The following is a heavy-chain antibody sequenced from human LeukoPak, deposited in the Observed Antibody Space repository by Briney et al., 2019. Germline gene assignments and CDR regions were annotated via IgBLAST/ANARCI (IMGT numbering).Heavy chain of an antibody. CDR1: GFTFSSYA. CDR3: ARGGLLWFGEARPTHFDY. D-gene: IGHD3-10*01. CDR2: ISGSGGST. J-gene: IGHJ4*02. V-gene: IGHV3-23*01. Sequence: GGSLRLSCAASGFTFSSYAMSWVRQAPGKGLEWVSAISGSGGSTYYADSVKGRFTISRDNSKNTLYLQMNSLRAEDTAVYYCARGGLLWFGEARPTHFDYWGQGTLVTVSS.